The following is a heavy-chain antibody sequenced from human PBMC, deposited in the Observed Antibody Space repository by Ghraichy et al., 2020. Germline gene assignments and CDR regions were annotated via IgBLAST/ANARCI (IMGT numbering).Heavy chain of an antibody. CDR2: MNPNSGNT. J-gene: IGHJ3*02. Sequence: ASVKVSCKASGYTFTSYDINWVRQATGQGLEWIGWMNPNSGNTGYAQKFQGRVTMTRNTSISTAYMELSSLRSEDTAVYYCAKGGSDYYDSSGFSDAFDIWGQGTMVTVSS. D-gene: IGHD3-22*01. CDR1: GYTFTSYD. V-gene: IGHV1-8*01. CDR3: AKGGSDYYDSSGFSDAFDI.